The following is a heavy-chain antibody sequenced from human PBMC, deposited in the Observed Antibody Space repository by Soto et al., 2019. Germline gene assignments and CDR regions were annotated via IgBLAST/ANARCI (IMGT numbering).Heavy chain of an antibody. V-gene: IGHV4-4*02. Sequence: SETLSLTCAVSGGSISSSNWCSWVRQPPGKGLEWIGEIYHSESTNYNPSLKSRVTISVDKSKNQFSLQLSSVTAADTAVYYCARDLWGYCGTDCYPLDVWGQGTTVTVSS. D-gene: IGHD2-21*02. CDR3: ARDLWGYCGTDCYPLDV. CDR2: IYHSEST. J-gene: IGHJ6*02. CDR1: GGSISSSNW.